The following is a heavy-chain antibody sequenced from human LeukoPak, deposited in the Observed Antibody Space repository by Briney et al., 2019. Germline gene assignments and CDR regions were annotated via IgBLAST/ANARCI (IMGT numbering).Heavy chain of an antibody. J-gene: IGHJ4*02. D-gene: IGHD1-1*01. V-gene: IGHV4-31*03. CDR1: GDSISSGGYY. Sequence: SETLSLTCTVSGDSISSGGYYWSWVRQHPGKGLEWIGYIYYRGSTYYNPSLKSRATMSVDASKNQFSLILSSVTAADTAVYYCARAPIHGTQPIDYWGQGVLVTVSP. CDR3: ARAPIHGTQPIDY. CDR2: IYYRGST.